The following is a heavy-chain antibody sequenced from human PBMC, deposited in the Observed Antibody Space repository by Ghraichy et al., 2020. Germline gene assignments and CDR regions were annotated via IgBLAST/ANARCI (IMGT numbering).Heavy chain of an antibody. Sequence: SVKVSCKASGGTFSSYAISWVRQAPGQGLEWMGGIIPIFDTTHYAQRFQGRVTITADESTSTAYMELSSLRSEDTAVYYCAGAQPVITIFGVIIRSPEDYYYAMDVWGQGTTVTVSS. V-gene: IGHV1-69*13. CDR3: AGAQPVITIFGVIIRSPEDYYYAMDV. D-gene: IGHD3-3*01. J-gene: IGHJ6*02. CDR1: GGTFSSYA. CDR2: IIPIFDTT.